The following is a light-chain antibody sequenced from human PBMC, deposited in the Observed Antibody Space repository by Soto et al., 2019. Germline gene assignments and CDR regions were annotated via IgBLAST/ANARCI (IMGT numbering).Light chain of an antibody. J-gene: IGLJ1*01. CDR2: EVS. V-gene: IGLV2-14*01. CDR3: SSYTSSATTV. Sequence: QSALTQPASVSGSPGQSITISRTGTSNDVGTYNYVSWYQHHPGKAPRLIIYEVSNRPSGVSHRFSGSKSGHMASLNISGLQAEDEADYFCSSYTSSATTVFGTGTKLTVL. CDR1: SNDVGTYNY.